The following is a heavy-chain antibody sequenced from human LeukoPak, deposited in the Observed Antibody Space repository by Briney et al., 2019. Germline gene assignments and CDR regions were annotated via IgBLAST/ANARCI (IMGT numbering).Heavy chain of an antibody. CDR3: ARLNIVGNWFDP. J-gene: IGHJ5*02. D-gene: IGHD2-15*01. CDR2: IYYSGST. Sequence: SQTLSLTCTVSGGSISSGGYYWSWIRQHPGKGLEWIGYIYYSGSTYYNPSLKSQVTISVDTSKNQFSLKLSSVTAADTAVYYCARLNIVGNWFDPWGQGTLVTVSS. V-gene: IGHV4-31*01. CDR1: GGSISSGGYY.